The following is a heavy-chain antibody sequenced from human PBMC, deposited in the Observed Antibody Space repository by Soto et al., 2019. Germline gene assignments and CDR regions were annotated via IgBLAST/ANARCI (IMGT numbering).Heavy chain of an antibody. CDR1: GFTFDDYG. CDR3: ARLQLPTLHYYYMDV. V-gene: IGHV3-20*01. D-gene: IGHD5-18*01. Sequence: GGSLRLSCAASGFTFDDYGMSWVRQAPGKGLEWVSGINWNGGSTGYADSVKGRFTISRDNAKNSLYLQMNSLRAEDTALYHCARLQLPTLHYYYMDVWGKGTTVTVSS. J-gene: IGHJ6*03. CDR2: INWNGGST.